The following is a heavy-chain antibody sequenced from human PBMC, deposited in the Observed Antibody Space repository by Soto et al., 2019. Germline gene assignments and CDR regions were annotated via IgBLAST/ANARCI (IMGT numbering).Heavy chain of an antibody. CDR1: GGSISSSSYY. J-gene: IGHJ4*02. V-gene: IGHV4-39*01. D-gene: IGHD2-21*01. CDR2: IYYSGST. CDR3: ARLIPRADFDY. Sequence: SETLSLTCTVSGGSISSSSYYWGWIRQPPGKGLEWIGSIYYSGSTYYNPSLKSRVTISVDTSKNQFSLKLSSVTAADTAVYYCARLIPRADFDYWGQGTLVTVSS.